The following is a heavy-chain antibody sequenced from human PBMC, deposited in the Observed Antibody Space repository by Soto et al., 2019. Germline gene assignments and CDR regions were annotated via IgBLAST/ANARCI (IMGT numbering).Heavy chain of an antibody. V-gene: IGHV3-48*02. J-gene: IGHJ3*02. D-gene: IGHD3-22*01. CDR2: ISSSSSTI. CDR3: ATEYYYDSSGYPDAFDI. Sequence: GGSLRLSCAASGFTFSSYSMNWVRQAPGKGLEWVSYISSSSSTIYYADSVKGRFTISRDNAKNSLYLQMNSLRDEDTAVYYCATEYYYDSSGYPDAFDIWGQGTMVTVS. CDR1: GFTFSSYS.